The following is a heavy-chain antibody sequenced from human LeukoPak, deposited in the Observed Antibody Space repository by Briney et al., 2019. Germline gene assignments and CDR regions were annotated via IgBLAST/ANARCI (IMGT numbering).Heavy chain of an antibody. CDR3: AKTTVGYSSGRYPGWPADC. Sequence: PGGSLRLSCAASGFTFSSYAMSWVRRAPGKGLEWVSGIRGSGGCTYYADSVKGRFTISRDNSKNTVYLQMNSLTADDTAVYYCAKTTVGYSSGRYPGWPADCWGQGTLVTVSS. J-gene: IGHJ4*02. V-gene: IGHV3-23*01. D-gene: IGHD6-19*01. CDR1: GFTFSSYA. CDR2: IRGSGGCT.